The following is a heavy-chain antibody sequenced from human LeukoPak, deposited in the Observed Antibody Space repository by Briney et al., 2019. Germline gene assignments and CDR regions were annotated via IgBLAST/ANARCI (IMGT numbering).Heavy chain of an antibody. CDR3: AKDIVVVVAATSSGNAFDI. V-gene: IGHV3-9*01. Sequence: PGGSLRLSCAASGFTFDDYAMHWVRQAPGKGLEWVSSISWNSGSIGYADSVKGRFTISRDNAKNSLYLQMNSLRAEDTALYYCAKDIVVVVAATSSGNAFDIWGQGTMVTVSS. CDR1: GFTFDDYA. D-gene: IGHD2-15*01. CDR2: ISWNSGSI. J-gene: IGHJ3*02.